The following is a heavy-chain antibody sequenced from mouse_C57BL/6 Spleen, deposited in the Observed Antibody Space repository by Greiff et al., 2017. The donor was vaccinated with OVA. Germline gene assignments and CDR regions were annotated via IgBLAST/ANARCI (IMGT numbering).Heavy chain of an antibody. D-gene: IGHD2-3*01. J-gene: IGHJ2*01. V-gene: IGHV1-50*01. Sequence: QVQLQQPGAELVKPGASVKLSCKASGYTFTSYWMQWVKQRPGQGLEWIGEIDPSDSYTNYNQKFKGKATLTVDTSSSTAYMQLSSLTSEDSAVYYCARGDGYYAFDYWGQGTTLTVSS. CDR3: ARGDGYYAFDY. CDR1: GYTFTSYW. CDR2: IDPSDSYT.